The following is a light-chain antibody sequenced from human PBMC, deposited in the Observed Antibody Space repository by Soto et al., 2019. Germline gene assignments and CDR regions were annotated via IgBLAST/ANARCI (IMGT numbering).Light chain of an antibody. CDR3: QQYNIYSWT. J-gene: IGKJ1*01. V-gene: IGKV1-5*03. Sequence: DLHRDQCPSTLASSGGDRVTITCRASQRISGWLAWYQQKPGKAPKLLIYKASSLESGVPSRFSGSGSGTEFTLTISSLQSDDIATDYCQQYNIYSWTVVQGT. CDR1: QRISGW. CDR2: KAS.